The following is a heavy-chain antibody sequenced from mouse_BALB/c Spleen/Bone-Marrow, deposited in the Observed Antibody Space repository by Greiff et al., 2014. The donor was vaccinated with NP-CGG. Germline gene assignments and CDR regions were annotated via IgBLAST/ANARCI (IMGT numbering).Heavy chain of an antibody. CDR1: GFTFSDYY. Sequence: EVQVVESGGGLVKPGGSLKLSCAASGFTFSDYYMYWVRQTPEKRLEWVATISDGGSYTYYPDSVKGRFTISRDNAKNNLYLQMSSLKSEDTAMYYCARDRRITTATYAMDHWGQGTSVTVSS. CDR3: ARDRRITTATYAMDH. D-gene: IGHD1-2*01. J-gene: IGHJ4*01. V-gene: IGHV5-4*02. CDR2: ISDGGSYT.